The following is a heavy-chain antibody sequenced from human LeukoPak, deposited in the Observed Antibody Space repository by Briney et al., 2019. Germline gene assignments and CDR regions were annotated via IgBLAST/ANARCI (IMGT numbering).Heavy chain of an antibody. D-gene: IGHD2-21*02. CDR1: GYTFTSYA. J-gene: IGHJ4*02. CDR3: ARGTALSSPLEY. CDR2: LNPKSGDT. Sequence: GASVKVSCKASGYTFTSYAMSWVRQAPGQGLEWMGWLNPKSGDTGYAQKFQGRVAMTRNTSISTAYMELSSLTSEDTAVYYCARGTALSSPLEYWGQGTLVTVSS. V-gene: IGHV1-8*01.